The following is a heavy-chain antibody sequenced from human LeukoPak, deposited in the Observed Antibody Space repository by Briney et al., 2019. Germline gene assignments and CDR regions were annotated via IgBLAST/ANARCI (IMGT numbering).Heavy chain of an antibody. J-gene: IGHJ4*02. Sequence: SETLSLTCTVSGYSISSGYYWGWIRQPPGKGLEWIGSIYHSGSTNYNPSLKSRVTISVDTSKNQFSLKLSSVTAADTAVYYCARDHSSSSEDYWGQGTLVTVSS. D-gene: IGHD6-13*01. V-gene: IGHV4-38-2*02. CDR2: IYHSGST. CDR3: ARDHSSSSEDY. CDR1: GYSISSGYY.